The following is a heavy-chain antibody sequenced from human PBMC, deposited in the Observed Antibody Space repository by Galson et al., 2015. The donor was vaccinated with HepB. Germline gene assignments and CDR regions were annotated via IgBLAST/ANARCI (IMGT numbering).Heavy chain of an antibody. J-gene: IGHJ3*02. Sequence: LSLTCTVSGGSISSGGYYWSWIRQHPGKGLEWIGYIYYSGSTYYNPSLKSRVTISVDTSKDQFSLKLSSVTAADTAVYYCASDERDAFDIWGQGTMVTVSS. CDR3: ASDERDAFDI. CDR1: GGSISSGGYY. V-gene: IGHV4-31*03. CDR2: IYYSGST.